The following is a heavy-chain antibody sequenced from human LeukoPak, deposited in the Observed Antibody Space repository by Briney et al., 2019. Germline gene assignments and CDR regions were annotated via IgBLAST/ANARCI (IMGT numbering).Heavy chain of an antibody. V-gene: IGHV1-69*13. J-gene: IGHJ3*02. CDR2: IIPIFGTA. Sequence: SVKVSCKASGGTFSSYAISWVRQAPGQGLEWMGGIIPIFGTANYAQKFQGRVTITADESTGTAYMELSSLRSEDTAVYYCARVGLPPKGAFDIWGQGTMVTVSS. D-gene: IGHD3-16*01. CDR1: GGTFSSYA. CDR3: ARVGLPPKGAFDI.